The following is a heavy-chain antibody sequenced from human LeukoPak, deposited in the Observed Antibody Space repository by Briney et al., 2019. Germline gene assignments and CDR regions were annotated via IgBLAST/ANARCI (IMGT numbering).Heavy chain of an antibody. D-gene: IGHD2-15*01. Sequence: GGSLRLSCAASGFTFSSYWMHWVRQAPGKGLVWVSRINNDGSSTSYADSVKGRFTISRDNAKNTLYLQMNSLRAEDTAVYYCVSSYCSGGTCYSASGYWGQGTLVTVSS. CDR1: GFTFSSYW. J-gene: IGHJ4*02. V-gene: IGHV3-74*01. CDR3: VSSYCSGGTCYSASGY. CDR2: INNDGSST.